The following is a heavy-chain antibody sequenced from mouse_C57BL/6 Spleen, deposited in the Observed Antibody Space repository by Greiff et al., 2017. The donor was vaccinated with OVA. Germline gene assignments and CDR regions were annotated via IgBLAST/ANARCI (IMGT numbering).Heavy chain of an antibody. J-gene: IGHJ2*01. V-gene: IGHV1-80*01. CDR1: GYAFSSYW. CDR2: IYPGDGDT. D-gene: IGHD3-3*01. CDR3: ASGGGTGGYFDY. Sequence: VKLVESGAELVKPGASVKISCKASGYAFSSYWMNWVKQRPGKGLEWIGQIYPGDGDTNYNGKFKGKATLTADKSSSTAYMQLSSLTSEDSAVYFCASGGGTGGYFDYWGQGTTLTVSS.